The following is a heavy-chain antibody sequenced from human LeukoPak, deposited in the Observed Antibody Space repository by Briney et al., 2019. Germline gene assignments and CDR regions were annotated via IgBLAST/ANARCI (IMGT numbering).Heavy chain of an antibody. V-gene: IGHV4-4*07. J-gene: IGHJ4*02. Sequence: SETLSLTCAVYGGSFSGYYWSWIRQPAGKGLEWIGRIYTSGSTNYNPSLKSRVTMSVDTSKNQFSLKLSSVTAADTAVYYCARERPGYSSGWPLWGQGTLVTVSS. D-gene: IGHD6-19*01. CDR2: IYTSGST. CDR1: GGSFSGYY. CDR3: ARERPGYSSGWPL.